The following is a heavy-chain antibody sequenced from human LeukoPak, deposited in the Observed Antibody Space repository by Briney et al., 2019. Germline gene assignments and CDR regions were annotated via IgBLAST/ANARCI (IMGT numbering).Heavy chain of an antibody. CDR1: GFTFSSNH. Sequence: PGGSLRLSCVASGFTFSSNHMSWVRQAPGRGLEGVSAIYSGGGTFSAPSLKRRFSISRDNSKNTLYLEMNSLRAEDTAIYYCARDHRLELVMGAFDIWGQGTMVTVSS. CDR2: IYSGGGT. V-gene: IGHV3-66*01. D-gene: IGHD2-21*01. J-gene: IGHJ3*02. CDR3: ARDHRLELVMGAFDI.